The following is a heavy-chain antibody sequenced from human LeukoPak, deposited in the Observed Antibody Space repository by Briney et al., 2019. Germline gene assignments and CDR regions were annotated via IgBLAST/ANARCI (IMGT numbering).Heavy chain of an antibody. J-gene: IGHJ4*02. CDR2: IYTSGST. D-gene: IGHD3-3*01. CDR3: AREYYDFWSGYYAFDY. Sequence: PSQTLPLTCTVSGGSISSGSYYWSWIRQPAGKGLEWIGRIYTSGSTNYNPSLKSRVTISVDTSKNQFSLKLSSVTAADTAVYYCAREYYDFWSGYYAFDYWGQGTLVTVSS. CDR1: GGSISSGSYY. V-gene: IGHV4-61*02.